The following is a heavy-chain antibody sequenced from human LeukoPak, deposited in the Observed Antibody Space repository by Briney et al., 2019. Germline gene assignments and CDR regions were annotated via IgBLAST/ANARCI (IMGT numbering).Heavy chain of an antibody. Sequence: GGSLRLSCAASGFTFSSYSMNWVRQAPGKGLEWVPSISGRSSYIYYAYSVKGRFTISRDNAKNSLYLQMNSLRAEDTAVYYCARDPGYYMDVWGKGTTVTVSS. V-gene: IGHV3-21*01. J-gene: IGHJ6*03. CDR2: ISGRSSYI. CDR3: ARDPGYYMDV. CDR1: GFTFSSYS.